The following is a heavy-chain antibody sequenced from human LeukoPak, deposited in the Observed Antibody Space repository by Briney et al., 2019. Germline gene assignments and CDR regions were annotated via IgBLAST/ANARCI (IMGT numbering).Heavy chain of an antibody. D-gene: IGHD1-20*01. V-gene: IGHV3-23*01. CDR2: ISGRGTRT. Sequence: GGSLRLSCAASGFTFNYYAMSWVRQAPGKGLEWISDISGRGTRTNYADSVKGRFTISRDNSKNTLYVQMNSLRVEDTAVYYCAEDRNNWNRFDPWGQGTLVIVSS. CDR3: AEDRNNWNRFDP. J-gene: IGHJ5*02. CDR1: GFTFNYYA.